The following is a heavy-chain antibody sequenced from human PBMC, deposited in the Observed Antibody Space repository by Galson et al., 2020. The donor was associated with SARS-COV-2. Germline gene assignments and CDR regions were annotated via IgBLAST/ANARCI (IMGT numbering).Heavy chain of an antibody. Sequence: SETLSLTCTVSGGSISSGSYYWSWIRQPAGKGLEWIGRIYTSGSAHYNPSLKSRVTISVATSKSQFSLRLSPVTAADTAVYFCARGSYDILTGYHYGMDVWGQGTTVTVSS. J-gene: IGHJ6*02. D-gene: IGHD3-9*01. CDR2: IYTSGSA. CDR1: GGSISSGSYY. V-gene: IGHV4-61*02. CDR3: ARGSYDILTGYHYGMDV.